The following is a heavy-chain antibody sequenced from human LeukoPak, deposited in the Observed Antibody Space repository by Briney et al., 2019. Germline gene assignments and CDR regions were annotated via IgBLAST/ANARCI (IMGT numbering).Heavy chain of an antibody. CDR1: GYSFTGNY. CDR2: IYPRDGST. Sequence: ASVKVSCKASGYSFTGNYIHWVRQAPGQGLEWMGMIYPRDGSTSYAQKFQGRVTVTRDTSTSTVHMELSGLRSEDTAVYYCARDQEAFDYWGQGTLVTVSS. CDR3: ARDQEAFDY. J-gene: IGHJ4*02. V-gene: IGHV1-46*01.